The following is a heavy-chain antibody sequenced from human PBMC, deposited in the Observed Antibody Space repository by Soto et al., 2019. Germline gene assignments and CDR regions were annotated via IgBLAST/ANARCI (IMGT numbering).Heavy chain of an antibody. CDR1: GFTFSSYG. CDR3: AREVVVTATRSDWFDP. V-gene: IGHV3-33*01. CDR2: IWYDGSNK. D-gene: IGHD2-21*02. Sequence: TGGSLRLSCAASGFTFSSYGMHWVRQAPGKGLEWVAVIWYDGSNKYYADSVKGRFTISRDNSKNTLYLQMNSLRAEDTAVYYCAREVVVTATRSDWFDPWGQGTLVTVSS. J-gene: IGHJ5*02.